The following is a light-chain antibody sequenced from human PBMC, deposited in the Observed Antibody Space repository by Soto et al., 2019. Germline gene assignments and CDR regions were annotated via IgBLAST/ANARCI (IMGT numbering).Light chain of an antibody. CDR2: GAS. J-gene: IGKJ1*01. Sequence: TQSTATLSVSPGERATVSCRASRSVSSNLAWYQQKPGQAPRLLIYGASIRATGIPDRFSGSGSGTDFALTISRLEPEDFAVYYCQQYGSSLWTFGQGTKVDIK. CDR3: QQYGSSLWT. CDR1: RSVSSN. V-gene: IGKV3-20*01.